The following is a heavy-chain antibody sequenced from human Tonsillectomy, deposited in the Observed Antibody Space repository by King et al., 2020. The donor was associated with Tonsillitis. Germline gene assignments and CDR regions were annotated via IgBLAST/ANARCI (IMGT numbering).Heavy chain of an antibody. CDR1: GFTVSSNY. Sequence: VQLVESGGGLIQPGGSLRLSCAASGFTVSSNYMSWVRQAPGKGLEWVSVIYSGGTTYYADSVKGRFTISRDNSKNTLYLQMNSLRAEDTAVYYCARDSVAGLSTPAQRAFDIWGQGTMVTVSS. CDR2: IYSGGTT. J-gene: IGHJ3*02. D-gene: IGHD6-19*01. CDR3: ARDSVAGLSTPAQRAFDI. V-gene: IGHV3-53*01.